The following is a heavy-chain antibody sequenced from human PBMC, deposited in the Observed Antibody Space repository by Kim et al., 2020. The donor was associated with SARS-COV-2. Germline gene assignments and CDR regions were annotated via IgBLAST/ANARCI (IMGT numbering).Heavy chain of an antibody. D-gene: IGHD3-9*01. CDR3: ARDKDFLTAYPSHLFD. Sequence: GGSLRLSCAASGFTFSNNAMHWVRRAPGKGLEWLAVISSDGTTQYYADSVRGRFTISRDNSENNLYLQMNSLRPEDTSVYYCARDKDFLTAYPSHLFD. J-gene: IGHJ4*01. CDR2: ISSDGTTQ. V-gene: IGHV3-30*04. CDR1: GFTFSNNA.